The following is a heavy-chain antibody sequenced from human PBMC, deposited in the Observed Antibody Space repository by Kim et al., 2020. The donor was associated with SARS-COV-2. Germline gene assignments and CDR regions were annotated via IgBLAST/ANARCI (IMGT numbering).Heavy chain of an antibody. Sequence: PSLRSRVTTTVDTSKNQSSLKLSSVTAADTAVYYCAGLIVGATTDDAFDIWGQGTMVTVSS. CDR3: AGLIVGATTDDAFDI. J-gene: IGHJ3*02. D-gene: IGHD1-26*01. V-gene: IGHV4-39*01.